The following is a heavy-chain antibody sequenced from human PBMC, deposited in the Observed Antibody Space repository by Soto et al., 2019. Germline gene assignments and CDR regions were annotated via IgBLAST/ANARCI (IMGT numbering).Heavy chain of an antibody. CDR1: GYSFTNND. V-gene: IGHV1-8*01. CDR2: MNPGSGDT. Sequence: SSVKVSCKASGYSFTNNDVTWVRQATGQGLEWMGWMNPGSGDTGYAQKFQGRVTMTRDISIATAYMELSSLRSDDTAIYYCAIMATFGWLSWFDPCGQGTLVTVSS. CDR3: AIMATFGWLSWFDP. D-gene: IGHD3-16*01. J-gene: IGHJ5*02.